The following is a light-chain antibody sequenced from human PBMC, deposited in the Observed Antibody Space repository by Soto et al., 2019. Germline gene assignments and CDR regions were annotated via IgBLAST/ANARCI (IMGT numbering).Light chain of an antibody. Sequence: EIVLTQSPATLSLSAVERATLACMASQSVNSGYLAWFQQKGGRAPRLLMYGASTRATGIPARFSGSGSGTEFTLTISSLQSADFAVYFCQQYNNWARTFGQGTKVDIK. CDR2: GAS. CDR1: QSVNSGY. J-gene: IGKJ1*01. V-gene: IGKV3-15*01. CDR3: QQYNNWART.